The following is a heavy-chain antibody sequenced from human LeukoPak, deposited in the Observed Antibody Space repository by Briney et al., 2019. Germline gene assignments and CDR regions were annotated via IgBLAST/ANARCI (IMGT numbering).Heavy chain of an antibody. J-gene: IGHJ4*02. CDR3: ARESTGDSYPLSFDY. CDR1: GYTFTSYY. Sequence: APVKVSCKASGYTFTSYYMHWVRQAPGQGLEWMGIINPSGGSTSYAQKFQGRVTMTRDTSTSTVYMELSSLRSEDTAVYYCARESTGDSYPLSFDYWGQGTLVTVSS. V-gene: IGHV1-46*01. D-gene: IGHD7-27*01. CDR2: INPSGGST.